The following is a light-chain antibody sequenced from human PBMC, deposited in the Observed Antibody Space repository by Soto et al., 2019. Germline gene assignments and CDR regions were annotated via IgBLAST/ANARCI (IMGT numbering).Light chain of an antibody. CDR1: QTVNSRY. J-gene: IGKJ2*01. Sequence: ESVLTQSPGTLSLSPGERATLSCRASQTVNSRYLTWYQHKPGQAPRLLIYGASIRATGIPDSFSGSRSGADFSLTITRLEPEDSAVYYCQQSDDSRPAFTFGQGTKLEI. V-gene: IGKV3-20*01. CDR3: QQSDDSRPAFT. CDR2: GAS.